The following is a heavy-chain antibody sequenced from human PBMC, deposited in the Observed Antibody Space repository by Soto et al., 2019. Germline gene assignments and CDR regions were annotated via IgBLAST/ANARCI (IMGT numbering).Heavy chain of an antibody. J-gene: IGHJ4*02. Sequence: SGPTLVNPTQTLTLTCTFSGFSLTSSGVAVGWIRQPPGKALEWLALIFSNADERYSPSLKNRLTITKDTSRNQVVLTMTNMDPVDTATYYCAHKNQYSYGSYYFDYWGQGTLFTVSS. CDR3: AHKNQYSYGSYYFDY. V-gene: IGHV2-5*01. CDR1: GFSLTSSGVA. D-gene: IGHD5-18*01. CDR2: IFSNADE.